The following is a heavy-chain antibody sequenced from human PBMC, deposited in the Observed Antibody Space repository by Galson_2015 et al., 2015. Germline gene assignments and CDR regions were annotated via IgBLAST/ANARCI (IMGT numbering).Heavy chain of an antibody. CDR2: IWYDGSNK. V-gene: IGHV3-33*01. CDR1: GFTFSSYG. D-gene: IGHD2-15*01. Sequence: SLRLSCAAPGFTFSSYGMHWVRQAPGKGLEWVAVIWYDGSNKYYADSVKGRFTISRDNSKNTLYLQMNSLRAEDTAVYYCARDQGGTGFDYWGQGTLVTVSS. J-gene: IGHJ4*02. CDR3: ARDQGGTGFDY.